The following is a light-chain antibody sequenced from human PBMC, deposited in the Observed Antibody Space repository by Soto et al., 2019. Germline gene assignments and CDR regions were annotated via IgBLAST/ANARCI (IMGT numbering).Light chain of an antibody. CDR1: QSVSSN. J-gene: IGKJ4*01. Sequence: EIVLAQSPGTLSLSPGERATLSCRASQSVSSNLAWYQQTAGQAPRLLIYDASTGATGVPGRFSGSGSGTEFTLTISSLQSEDFAVYYCQQYLKWPLTFGGGTKVDIK. CDR2: DAS. CDR3: QQYLKWPLT. V-gene: IGKV3-15*01.